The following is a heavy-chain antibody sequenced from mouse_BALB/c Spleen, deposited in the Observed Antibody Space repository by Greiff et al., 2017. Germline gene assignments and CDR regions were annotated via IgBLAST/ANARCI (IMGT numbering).Heavy chain of an antibody. J-gene: IGHJ4*01. V-gene: IGHV14-4*02. Sequence: EVQLQQSGAELVRSGASVKLSCTASGFNIKDYYMHWVKQRPEQGLEWIGWIDPENGDTEYAPKFQGKATMTADTSSNTAYLQLSSLTSEDTAVYYCNLRYPNYYAMDYWGQGTSVTVSS. CDR1: GFNIKDYY. CDR2: IDPENGDT. CDR3: NLRYPNYYAMDY. D-gene: IGHD1-1*01.